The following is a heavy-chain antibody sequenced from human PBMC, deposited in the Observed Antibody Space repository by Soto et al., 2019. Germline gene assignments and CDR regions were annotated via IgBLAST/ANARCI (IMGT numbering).Heavy chain of an antibody. CDR3: AKTSRVATTNLFDP. Sequence: SETMSLTCAVVGGSFSGYYWSWIRQTPGKGLEWIGEINHSGSTNYNPSLKSRVTISVDTSKNQFSLKLSSVTAADTAVYFCAKTSRVATTNLFDPWGQGTLVTVSS. V-gene: IGHV4-34*01. J-gene: IGHJ5*02. D-gene: IGHD5-12*01. CDR2: INHSGST. CDR1: GGSFSGYY.